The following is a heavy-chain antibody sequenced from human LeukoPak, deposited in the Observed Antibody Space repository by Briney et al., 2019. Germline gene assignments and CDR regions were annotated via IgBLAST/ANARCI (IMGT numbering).Heavy chain of an antibody. D-gene: IGHD6-19*01. CDR2: INPSGGST. V-gene: IGHV1-46*01. Sequence: GASVKVTCKASGYTFTSYYMHWVRQAPGQGLEWMGIINPSGGSTSYAQKFQGRVTMTRDTSTSTVYMELSSLRSEDTAVYYCARDDPAVAGIDYWGQGTLVTVSS. CDR1: GYTFTSYY. J-gene: IGHJ4*02. CDR3: ARDDPAVAGIDY.